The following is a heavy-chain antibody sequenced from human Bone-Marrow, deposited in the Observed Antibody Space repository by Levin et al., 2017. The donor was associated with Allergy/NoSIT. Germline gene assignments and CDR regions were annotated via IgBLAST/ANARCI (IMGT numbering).Heavy chain of an antibody. CDR1: GDRVSSNSAA. CDR3: ARDRDFDLLTGFSQYYFDY. Sequence: SRTLSLTCAISGDRVSSNSAAWNWIRQSPSRGLEWLGRTYYRSQRYDDYADSVKGRIIINPDTSKNQFSLQLNSVTPDDTAVYYCARDRDFDLLTGFSQYYFDYWGQGTLVTVSS. D-gene: IGHD3-9*01. CDR2: TYYRSQRYD. V-gene: IGHV6-1*01. J-gene: IGHJ4*02.